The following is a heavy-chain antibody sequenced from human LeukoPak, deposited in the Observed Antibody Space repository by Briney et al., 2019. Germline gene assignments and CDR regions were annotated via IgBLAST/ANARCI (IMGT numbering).Heavy chain of an antibody. V-gene: IGHV3-13*01. CDR3: AKGAIAALPYYFDY. CDR1: GFTFSSYD. Sequence: PGGSLRLSCAASGFTFSSYDMHWVRQATGKGLEWVSAIGTAGDTYYPGSVKGRFTISRENAKNSLYLQMNSLRAEDMALYYCAKGAIAALPYYFDYWGPGTLVTVSS. CDR2: IGTAGDT. J-gene: IGHJ4*02. D-gene: IGHD6-6*01.